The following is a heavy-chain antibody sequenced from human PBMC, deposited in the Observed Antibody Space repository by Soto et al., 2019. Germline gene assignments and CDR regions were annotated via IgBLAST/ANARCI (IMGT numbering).Heavy chain of an antibody. CDR1: GFTFSSYA. CDR2: ISGSGGST. V-gene: IGHV3-23*01. Sequence: GGSLRLSCAASGFTFSSYAMSWVRQAPGKGLEWVSAISGSGGSTYYADSVKGRFTISRDNSKNTLYLQMNSLRAEDTAVYYCAKGAGYCSSTSCYVGLLSYHPTVYYFDYWGQGTPVTVSS. D-gene: IGHD2-2*01. CDR3: AKGAGYCSSTSCYVGLLSYHPTVYYFDY. J-gene: IGHJ4*02.